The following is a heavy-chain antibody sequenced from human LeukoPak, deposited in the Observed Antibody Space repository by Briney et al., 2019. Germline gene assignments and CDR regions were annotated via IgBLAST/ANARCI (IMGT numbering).Heavy chain of an antibody. CDR2: IYSGGST. J-gene: IGHJ4*02. CDR1: GFTVSSNY. CDR3: ARDPIAVAGTVVGYFDY. Sequence: GGSLRLSCAASGFTVSSNYMSWVRQAPGKGLEWVSVIYSGGSTYYADSVKGRFTISRDNSKNTLYLQMNSLRAEDTAVYYCARDPIAVAGTVVGYFDYWGQGTLVTVSS. V-gene: IGHV3-53*01. D-gene: IGHD6-19*01.